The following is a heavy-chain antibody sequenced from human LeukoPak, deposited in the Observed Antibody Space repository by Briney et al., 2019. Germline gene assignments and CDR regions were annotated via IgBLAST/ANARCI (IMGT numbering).Heavy chain of an antibody. J-gene: IGHJ3*02. V-gene: IGHV3-53*01. D-gene: IGHD3-16*01. CDR3: VRGPRYYDDSGFHYGVFDI. CDR1: EVTVTSNY. CDR2: IYPGGNL. Sequence: SGGSLRLSCAASEVTVTSNYMSWVRQAPGEGPQWVSVIYPGGNLYYADSVKGRFIISRDNSKNTLSLLMNSLTPDDTAIYYCVRGPRYYDDSGFHYGVFDIWGQGTVVTVSS.